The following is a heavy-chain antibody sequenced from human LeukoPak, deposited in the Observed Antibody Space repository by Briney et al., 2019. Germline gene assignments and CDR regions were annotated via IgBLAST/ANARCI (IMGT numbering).Heavy chain of an antibody. D-gene: IGHD2-21*02. Sequence: GGSLRLSCAASGFTVSSNYMSWVRQAPGRGLEWVSGIHSGGSTYYADSVKGRFTISRDNFKNTVYLQMNSLRAEDTAVYYCARDSDDRVEVTVPHWGQGTLVTVSS. CDR2: IHSGGST. J-gene: IGHJ4*02. V-gene: IGHV3-66*01. CDR1: GFTVSSNY. CDR3: ARDSDDRVEVTVPH.